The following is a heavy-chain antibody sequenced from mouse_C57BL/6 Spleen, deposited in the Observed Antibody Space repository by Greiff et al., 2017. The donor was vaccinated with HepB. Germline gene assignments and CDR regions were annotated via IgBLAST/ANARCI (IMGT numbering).Heavy chain of an antibody. CDR1: GFTFSSYA. Sequence: EVKLVESGGGLVKPGGSLKLSCAASGFTFSSYAMSWVRQTPEKRLEWVATISDGGSYTYYPDNVKGRFTISRDNAKNNLYLQMSHLKSEDKAMYYCARDGGDGYYEAMDYWGQGTSVTVSS. CDR3: ARDGGDGYYEAMDY. V-gene: IGHV5-4*01. J-gene: IGHJ4*01. D-gene: IGHD2-3*01. CDR2: ISDGGSYT.